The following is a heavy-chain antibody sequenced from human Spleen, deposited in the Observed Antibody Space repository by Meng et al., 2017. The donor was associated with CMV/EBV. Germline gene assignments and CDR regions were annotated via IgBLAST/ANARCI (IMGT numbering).Heavy chain of an antibody. J-gene: IGHJ6*02. D-gene: IGHD1-26*01. CDR1: GYDFTSHY. CDR2: INPTGGRT. CDR3: ARVGREGGLDV. V-gene: IGHV1-46*01. Sequence: ASVKVSCKASGYDFTSHYLYWVRQAPGQGLEWMGIINPTGGRTSYAQNFQGRVTMARDTSTSTLYMEMSSLRSEDTAVYYCARVGREGGLDVWGQGTTVTVSS.